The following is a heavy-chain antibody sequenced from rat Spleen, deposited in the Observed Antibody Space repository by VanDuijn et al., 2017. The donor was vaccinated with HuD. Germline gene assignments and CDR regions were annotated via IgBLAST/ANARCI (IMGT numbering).Heavy chain of an antibody. V-gene: IGHV5S23*01. CDR1: GFTFSNYD. CDR3: ARGGSFRY. Sequence: EVQLVESGGGLVQPGRSLKLSCAASGFTFSNYDMAWVRQAPTKGLEWVASISYDGTATYYRDSMKGRFTISRDNAENTVYLQMNSLRSEDTATYYCARGGSFRYWGQGVMVTVSS. J-gene: IGHJ2*01. CDR2: ISYDGTAT.